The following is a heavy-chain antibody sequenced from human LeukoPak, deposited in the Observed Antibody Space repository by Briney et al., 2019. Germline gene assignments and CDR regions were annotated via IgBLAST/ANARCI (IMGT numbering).Heavy chain of an antibody. CDR1: GFTFSSYA. D-gene: IGHD6-19*01. CDR2: ISGSGGST. J-gene: IGHJ6*02. V-gene: IGHV3-23*01. Sequence: GGSLRLSCAASGFTFSSYAMSWVRQAPGKGLEWVSAISGSGGSTYYADSVKGRFTISRDNPKNTLYLQMNSLRAEDTAVYYCAKPYSSGWYNYYYYGMDVWGQGTTVTVSS. CDR3: AKPYSSGWYNYYYYGMDV.